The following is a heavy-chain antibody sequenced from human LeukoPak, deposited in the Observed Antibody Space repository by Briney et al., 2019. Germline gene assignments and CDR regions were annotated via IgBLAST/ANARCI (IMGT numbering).Heavy chain of an antibody. D-gene: IGHD2-15*01. CDR3: ANLGYCSGGSCYSFDW. CDR1: GGSFSGYY. Sequence: SETLCLTCAVYGGSFSGYYWSWIRQPPGKGLEWIGEINHSGSTNYNPSLKSRVTISVDTSKNQFSLKLSSVTAADTAVYYCANLGYCSGGSCYSFDWWGQGTLVTVSS. CDR2: INHSGST. J-gene: IGHJ4*02. V-gene: IGHV4-34*01.